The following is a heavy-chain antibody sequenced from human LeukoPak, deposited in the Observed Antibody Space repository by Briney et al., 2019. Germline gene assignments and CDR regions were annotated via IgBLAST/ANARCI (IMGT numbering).Heavy chain of an antibody. CDR2: ISGSGGST. CDR1: GFTFSSYA. J-gene: IGHJ4*02. D-gene: IGHD3-3*01. CDR3: ANGAVLRFLEWLSQFDY. V-gene: IGHV3-23*01. Sequence: PGGSLRLSCAASGFTFSSYAMSWVRQAPGKGLEWVSAISGSGGSTYYADSVKGWFTISRDNSKNTLYLQMNSLRAEDTAVYYCANGAVLRFLEWLSQFDYWGQGTLVTVSS.